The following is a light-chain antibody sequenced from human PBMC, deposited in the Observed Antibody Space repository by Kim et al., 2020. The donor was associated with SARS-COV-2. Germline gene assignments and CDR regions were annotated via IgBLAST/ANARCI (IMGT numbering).Light chain of an antibody. V-gene: IGKV1-8*01. CDR3: QQYYSYPYT. CDR1: QGISSY. J-gene: IGKJ2*01. Sequence: SASTGDRVTITCRASQGISSYLAWYQQKPGKAPKLLIYAASTLQSGVPSRFSGSGSGTDFTLTISCQQSEDFATYYCQQYYSYPYTFGQGTKLEIK. CDR2: AAS.